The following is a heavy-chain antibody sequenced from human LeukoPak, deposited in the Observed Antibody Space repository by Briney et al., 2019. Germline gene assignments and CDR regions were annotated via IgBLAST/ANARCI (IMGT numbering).Heavy chain of an antibody. CDR3: ARRRITMVRGVIKTLYFDY. D-gene: IGHD3-10*01. Sequence: PSETLSLTCTVSGYSISSGYYWGWIRQPPGKGLEWIGSIYHSGSTYYNPSLKSRITISLDTSKNQFSLKLSSVTAADTAVYYCARRRITMVRGVIKTLYFDYWGQGTLVTVSS. CDR2: IYHSGST. V-gene: IGHV4-38-2*02. CDR1: GYSISSGYY. J-gene: IGHJ4*02.